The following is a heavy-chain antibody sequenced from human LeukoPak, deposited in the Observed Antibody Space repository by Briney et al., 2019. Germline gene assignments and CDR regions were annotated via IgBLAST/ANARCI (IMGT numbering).Heavy chain of an antibody. CDR2: TTYHGSNK. J-gene: IGHJ4*02. Sequence: RSGGSLRLSCAASAFIFGGYGMHWVRQAAGKGLEWVTITTYHGSNKYYADSVKGRFTIPRDNSKNIVYLQMNSLRGEDTAVYYCAKYGQGGWYPFFDQRGQGTLVTVSS. CDR1: AFIFGGYG. V-gene: IGHV3-30*02. D-gene: IGHD6-19*01. CDR3: AKYGQGGWYPFFDQ.